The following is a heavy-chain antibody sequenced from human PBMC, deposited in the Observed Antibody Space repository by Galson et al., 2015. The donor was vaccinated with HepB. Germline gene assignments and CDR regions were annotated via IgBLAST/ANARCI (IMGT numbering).Heavy chain of an antibody. CDR2: ISGYNGPT. CDR1: GYTFTSYV. J-gene: IGHJ4*02. V-gene: IGHV1-18*04. D-gene: IGHD6-19*01. CDR3: ARGGTGSDY. Sequence: SVKVSCKASGYTFTSYVISWVRQAPGQGLEWLGRISGYNGPTNYAHHLPNKVTTTTSTSTSTAYLELRRLKSDDTAIYYCARGGTGSDYWGQGTLVTVSS.